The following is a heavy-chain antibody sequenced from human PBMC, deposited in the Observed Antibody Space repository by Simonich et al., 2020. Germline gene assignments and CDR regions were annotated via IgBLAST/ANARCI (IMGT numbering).Heavy chain of an antibody. D-gene: IGHD1-1*01. CDR1: GFTFSSYS. CDR3: ARANERDY. CDR2: ISSSSSYI. Sequence: EVQLVESGGGLVKPGGPLRLSCAASGFTFSSYSMNWVRQAPGKGLEWVSSISSSSSYISYADSVKGRFTISRDNAKNSLYLQMNSLRAEDTAVYYCARANERDYWGQGTLVTVSS. V-gene: IGHV3-21*01. J-gene: IGHJ4*02.